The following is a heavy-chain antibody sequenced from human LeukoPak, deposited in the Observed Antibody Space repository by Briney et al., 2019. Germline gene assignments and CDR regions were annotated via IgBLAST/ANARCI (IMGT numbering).Heavy chain of an antibody. J-gene: IGHJ4*02. CDR2: IYYSGST. D-gene: IGHD3-22*01. CDR1: GGSISSYY. V-gene: IGHV4-59*12. CDR3: AREGLIVGYIDY. Sequence: PSETLSLTCTVSGGSISSYYWSWIRQPPGKGLEWIGYIYYSGSTNYNPSLKSRVTISVDTSKNQFSLKLSSVTAADTAVYYCAREGLIVGYIDYWGQGTLVTVSS.